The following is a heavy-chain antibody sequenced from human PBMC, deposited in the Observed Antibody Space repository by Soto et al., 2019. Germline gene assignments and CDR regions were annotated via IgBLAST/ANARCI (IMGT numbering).Heavy chain of an antibody. CDR2: IAVGSGNT. V-gene: IGHV1-58*01. CDR1: GSTFTSSA. D-gene: IGHD3-22*01. CDR3: AACASNYYDSSGYHN. J-gene: IGHJ4*02. Sequence: ASVKVSCKASGSTFTSSAVQWVRQARGQRLEWIGWIAVGSGNTNYAQKFQERVTITRDMSTSTAYMELSSLRSEDTAVYYCAACASNYYDSSGYHNWGQGTLVTVSS.